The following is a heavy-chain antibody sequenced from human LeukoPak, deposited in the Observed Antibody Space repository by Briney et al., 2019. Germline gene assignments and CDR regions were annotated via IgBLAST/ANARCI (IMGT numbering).Heavy chain of an antibody. CDR1: GFTFSNYW. J-gene: IGHJ4*02. CDR3: ARSGSGRSIES. V-gene: IGHV3-7*04. Sequence: PGRSLRLSCAASGFTFSNYWMYWVRQAPGKGLEWVANIKQDGSQRYYVDSVKGRFSISRDNAENSLYLQMSSLRDEDTAVYYCARSGSGRSIESWGQGILVTVSS. D-gene: IGHD3-10*01. CDR2: IKQDGSQR.